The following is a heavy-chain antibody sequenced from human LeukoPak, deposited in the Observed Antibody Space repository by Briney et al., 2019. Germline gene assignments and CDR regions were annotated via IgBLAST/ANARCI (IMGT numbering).Heavy chain of an antibody. CDR3: ARDRYDSSRFYDAFDI. J-gene: IGHJ3*02. Sequence: GRSLRLSCAASGFTFSSYAMHWVRQAPGKGLEWVAVISYDGSNKYYADSVKGRFTISRDNSKNTLYLQMNSLRAEDTAVYYCARDRYDSSRFYDAFDIWGQGTMVTVSS. CDR1: GFTFSSYA. D-gene: IGHD3-22*01. CDR2: ISYDGSNK. V-gene: IGHV3-30*01.